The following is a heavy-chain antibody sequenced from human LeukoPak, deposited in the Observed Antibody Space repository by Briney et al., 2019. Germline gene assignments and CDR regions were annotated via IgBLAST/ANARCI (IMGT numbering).Heavy chain of an antibody. J-gene: IGHJ6*02. D-gene: IGHD4-17*01. CDR2: IYYSGST. V-gene: IGHV4-59*08. CDR3: ASQSYGDYAYYYYYDGMDV. Sequence: SETLSLTCTVSGGSISSYYWSWIRQPPGKGLERIGYIYYSGSTNYNPSLKSRVTISVDTSKRQFSLKLSSVTAADTAVYYCASQSYGDYAYYYYYDGMDVWGQGTTVTVSS. CDR1: GGSISSYY.